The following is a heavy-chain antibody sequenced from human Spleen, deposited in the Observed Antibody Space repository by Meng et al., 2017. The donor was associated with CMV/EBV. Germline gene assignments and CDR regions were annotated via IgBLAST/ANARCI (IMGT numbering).Heavy chain of an antibody. CDR1: GGSISSYY. V-gene: IGHV4-59*01. J-gene: IGHJ6*02. Sequence: SETLSLTCTVSGGSISSYYWSWIRQPPGKGLEWIGFIYHSGSTNYNPSLKSRVTISVDTSKNQSSLKLRSVTAADTAVYYCARERGYCSSTSCYALLDVWGQGTTVTVSS. D-gene: IGHD2-2*01. CDR2: IYHSGST. CDR3: ARERGYCSSTSCYALLDV.